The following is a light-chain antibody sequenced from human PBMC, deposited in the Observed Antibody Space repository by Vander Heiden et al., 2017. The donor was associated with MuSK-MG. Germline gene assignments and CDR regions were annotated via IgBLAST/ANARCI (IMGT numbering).Light chain of an antibody. CDR1: SSDVGAFNY. V-gene: IGLV2-11*01. CDR2: DVS. J-gene: IGLJ2*01. Sequence: QSALTQPRSVSGSSGQSVTIPCTGSSSDVGAFNYVSWYQHHPGKAPQFIIYDVSKRSSGVPDRFSVSKSGTTASLTISGLQAEDEADYYCCANAGSYTVFGGGTKLTVL. CDR3: CANAGSYTV.